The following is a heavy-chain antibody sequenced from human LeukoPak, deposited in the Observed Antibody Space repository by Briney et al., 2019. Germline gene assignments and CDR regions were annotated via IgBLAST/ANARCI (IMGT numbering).Heavy chain of an antibody. CDR2: ISYGGSNK. CDR3: ASDSGYDHHGLFDY. V-gene: IGHV3-30*04. Sequence: GGSLRLSCAASGFTFSNYALHWVRQAPGKGLEWVALISYGGSNKNYADSVKGRFTISRDNSKNTLYLQMNSLRPEDSAVYYCASDSGYDHHGLFDYWGQGTLVTVSS. CDR1: GFTFSNYA. J-gene: IGHJ4*02. D-gene: IGHD5-12*01.